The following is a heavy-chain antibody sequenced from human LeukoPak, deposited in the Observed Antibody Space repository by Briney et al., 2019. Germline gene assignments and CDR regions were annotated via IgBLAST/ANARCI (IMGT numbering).Heavy chain of an antibody. D-gene: IGHD2-15*01. Sequence: GASVKVSCKASGGTFSSYAISWVRQAPGQGLEWMGGIIPIFGTANYAQKFQGRVTITADESTSTAYMELGSLRSEDTAVYYCARTYCSGGSCYSALGAFDIWGQGTMVTVSS. V-gene: IGHV1-69*13. J-gene: IGHJ3*02. CDR3: ARTYCSGGSCYSALGAFDI. CDR1: GGTFSSYA. CDR2: IIPIFGTA.